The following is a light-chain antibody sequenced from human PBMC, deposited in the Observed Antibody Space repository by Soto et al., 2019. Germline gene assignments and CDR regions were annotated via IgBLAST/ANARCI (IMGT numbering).Light chain of an antibody. CDR2: WAS. Sequence: DIVMTQSPDSLAVSLGERATINCKSSQSVLYSPNNKNYLAWYQQKPGQPPKLFIYWASTRESGVPDRFSGSGSGTDFSLTISSLQAEDVAAYYCQQYYTTPTFGQGTKVEIK. CDR1: QSVLYSPNNKNY. CDR3: QQYYTTPT. J-gene: IGKJ1*01. V-gene: IGKV4-1*01.